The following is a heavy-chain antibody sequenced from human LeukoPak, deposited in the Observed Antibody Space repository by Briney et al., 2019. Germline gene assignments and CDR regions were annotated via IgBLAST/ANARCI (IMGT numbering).Heavy chain of an antibody. CDR1: GFSLDDYA. CDR3: ARERRGELWFGGKYYFDY. J-gene: IGHJ4*02. D-gene: IGHD3-10*01. Sequence: PGRSLRLSCAASGFSLDDYAMHWVRQGPGKGLEWVSGISWTDGKIGYADSVKGRFTMSRDNAKNSLYLQMNSLRAEDTAVYYCARERRGELWFGGKYYFDYWGQGTLVTVSS. CDR2: ISWTDGKI. V-gene: IGHV3-9*01.